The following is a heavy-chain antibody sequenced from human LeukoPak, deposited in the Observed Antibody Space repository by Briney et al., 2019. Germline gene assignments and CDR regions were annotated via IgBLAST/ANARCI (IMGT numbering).Heavy chain of an antibody. CDR2: INHSGST. CDR1: GGSFSGYY. V-gene: IGHV4-34*01. D-gene: IGHD4-23*01. CDR3: AREGYGGNFDY. J-gene: IGHJ4*02. Sequence: SETLSLTCAVYGGSFSGYYWSWIRQPPGKGLEWIGEINHSGSTNYNPSLKSRVTISVDTSKNQFSLKPSSVTAADTAVYYCAREGYGGNFDYWGQGTLVTVSS.